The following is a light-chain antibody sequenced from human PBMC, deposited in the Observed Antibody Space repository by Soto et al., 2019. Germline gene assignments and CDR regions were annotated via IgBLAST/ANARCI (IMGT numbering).Light chain of an antibody. J-gene: IGKJ1*01. CDR3: QQSYSSTPT. V-gene: IGKV1-39*01. Sequence: DIHITQSPSSLSSSVGDRVTITCLSSQSISSYVNWYQQKPGKAPKLLIYAASSLQSGVPSMFSGSGSGKDFTITISSMQPEDFETYYCQQSYSSTPTFGQGTKVDIK. CDR1: QSISSY. CDR2: AAS.